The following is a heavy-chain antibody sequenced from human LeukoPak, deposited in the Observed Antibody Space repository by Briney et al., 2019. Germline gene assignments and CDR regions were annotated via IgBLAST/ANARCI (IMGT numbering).Heavy chain of an antibody. CDR2: MNPNSGNT. D-gene: IGHD3-22*01. J-gene: IGHJ4*02. CDR3: ARWAAYYYDTNFDY. CDR1: GYTFTSYD. Sequence: ASVKVSCKASGYTFTSYDINWVRQATGQGLEWMGWMNPNSGNTGCAQKFQGRVTMTRNTSISTAYMELSSLRSEDTAVYYCARWAAYYYDTNFDYWGQGTLVTVSS. V-gene: IGHV1-8*01.